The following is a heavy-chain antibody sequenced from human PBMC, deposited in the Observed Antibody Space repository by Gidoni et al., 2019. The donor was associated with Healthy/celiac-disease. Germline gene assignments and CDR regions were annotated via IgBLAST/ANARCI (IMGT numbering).Heavy chain of an antibody. CDR1: VGTFSSYA. Sequence: QVQLVQSGAEVKKPGSSVKVSCKASVGTFSSYAISWVRQAPGQGLEWMGGIIPIFGTANYAQKFQGRVTITADESTSTAYRELSSLRSEDTAVYYCARTEYDVWSGLPDYWGQGTLVTVSS. CDR3: ARTEYDVWSGLPDY. D-gene: IGHD3-3*01. J-gene: IGHJ4*02. CDR2: IIPIFGTA. V-gene: IGHV1-69*01.